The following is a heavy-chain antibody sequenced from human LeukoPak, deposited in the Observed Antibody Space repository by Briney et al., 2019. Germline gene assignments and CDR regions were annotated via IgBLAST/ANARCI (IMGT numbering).Heavy chain of an antibody. Sequence: GGSLRLSCAASGFTFSNYRMTWVRQAPGKGLEWVANIKQDGSEKYYVDSVKGRFTISRDNAKNSLYLQIHSLRAEDTAVYFCASPLVGTTDYWGQGTLVTVS. J-gene: IGHJ4*02. CDR2: IKQDGSEK. CDR3: ASPLVGTTDY. D-gene: IGHD1-26*01. CDR1: GFTFSNYR. V-gene: IGHV3-7*01.